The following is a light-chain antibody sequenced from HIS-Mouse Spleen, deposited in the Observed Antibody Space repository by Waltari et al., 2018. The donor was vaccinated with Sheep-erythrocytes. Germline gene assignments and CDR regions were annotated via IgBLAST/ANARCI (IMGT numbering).Light chain of an antibody. CDR2: EVS. CDR3: SSYAGSNNWV. J-gene: IGLJ3*02. Sequence: QSALTRPPSASGSPGQSVTISCTGTSSDVGGYNYVSWYQQHPGKAPKLMIYEVSTRPSGVPDRFSGSKSGTAASLTVSGLQAEDEADYYCSSYAGSNNWVFGGGTKLTVL. V-gene: IGLV2-8*01. CDR1: SSDVGGYNY.